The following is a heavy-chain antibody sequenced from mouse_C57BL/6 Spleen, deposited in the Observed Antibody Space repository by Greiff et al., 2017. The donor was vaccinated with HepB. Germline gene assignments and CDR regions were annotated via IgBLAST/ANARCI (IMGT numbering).Heavy chain of an antibody. D-gene: IGHD4-1*01. CDR1: GYTFTSYT. CDR3: ARDGANSYYFDY. V-gene: IGHV1-4*01. Sequence: LVESGAELARPGASVKMSCKASGYTFTSYTMHWVKQRPGQGLEWIGYINPSSGYTKYNQKFKDKATLTADKSSSTAYMQLSSLTSEDSAVYYCARDGANSYYFDYWGQGTTLTVSS. J-gene: IGHJ2*01. CDR2: INPSSGYT.